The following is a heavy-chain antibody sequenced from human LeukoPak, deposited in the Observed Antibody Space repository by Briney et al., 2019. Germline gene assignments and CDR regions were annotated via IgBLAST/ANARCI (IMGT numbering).Heavy chain of an antibody. Sequence: SVKVSCKASGGTFSSYAISWVRQAPGQGLEWMGGIIPIFGTANYAQKFQGRVTITADESTSTAYMELSSLRSEDTAVYYCVRVRDTAMALYYYGMDVWGQGTTVTVSS. CDR2: IIPIFGTA. D-gene: IGHD5-18*01. CDR3: VRVRDTAMALYYYGMDV. CDR1: GGTFSSYA. J-gene: IGHJ6*02. V-gene: IGHV1-69*01.